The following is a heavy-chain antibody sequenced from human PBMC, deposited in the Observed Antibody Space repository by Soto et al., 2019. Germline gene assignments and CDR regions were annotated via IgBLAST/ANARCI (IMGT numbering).Heavy chain of an antibody. Sequence: EASVKVSCKVSGYALTELSIHWVRQAPGKGLEWMGGFDPEDGETIYAQKFQGRVTMTEDTSTDTAYMELSSLRSEDTAVYYCATAGSLLRYFDWLLQFDYWGQGTLVTVSS. CDR2: FDPEDGET. D-gene: IGHD3-9*01. CDR1: GYALTELS. J-gene: IGHJ4*02. CDR3: ATAGSLLRYFDWLLQFDY. V-gene: IGHV1-24*01.